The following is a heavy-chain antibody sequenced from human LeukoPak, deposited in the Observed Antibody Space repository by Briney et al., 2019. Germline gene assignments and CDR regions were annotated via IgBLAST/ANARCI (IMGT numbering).Heavy chain of an antibody. CDR1: GYTFTSYA. V-gene: IGHV7-4-1*02. Sequence: RASVKVSCKASGYTFTSYAMNWVRQAPGQGLEWMGWINTNTGNPTYAQGFTGRFVFSLDTSVSTAYLQISSLKAEDTAVYYCARGSSSGFGTVFDYWGQGTLVTVSS. CDR3: ARGSSSGFGTVFDY. CDR2: INTNTGNP. D-gene: IGHD6-19*01. J-gene: IGHJ4*02.